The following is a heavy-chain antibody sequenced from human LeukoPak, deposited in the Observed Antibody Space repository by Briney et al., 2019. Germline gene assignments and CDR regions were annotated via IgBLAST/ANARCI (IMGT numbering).Heavy chain of an antibody. CDR2: IIPIFGTA. CDR3: ARSDSSGYYESHY. V-gene: IGHV1-69*01. Sequence: EASVKVSCKASGGTFSSYAISWVRQAPGQGLEWMGGIIPIFGTANYAQKFQGRVTITADESTSTAYMELSSLRSEDTAVYYCARSDSSGYYESHYWGQGTLVTDSS. J-gene: IGHJ4*02. CDR1: GGTFSSYA. D-gene: IGHD3-22*01.